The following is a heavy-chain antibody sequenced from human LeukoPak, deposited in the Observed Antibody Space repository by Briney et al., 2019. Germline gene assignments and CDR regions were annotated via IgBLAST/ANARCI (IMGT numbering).Heavy chain of an antibody. CDR2: IYSGGST. CDR3: ARERSGSFDY. V-gene: IGHV3-53*01. D-gene: IGHD1-26*01. CDR1: GFSISSNY. J-gene: IGHJ4*02. Sequence: GGSLRLSCAASGFSISSNYMSWVRQAPGKGLEWVSVIYSGGSTYSADSVKGRFTISRDNSKNTLYLQMNSLRAEDTAVYYCARERSGSFDYWGQGTLVTVSS.